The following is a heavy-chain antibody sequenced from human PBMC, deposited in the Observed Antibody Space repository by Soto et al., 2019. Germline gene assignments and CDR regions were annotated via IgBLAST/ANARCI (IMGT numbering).Heavy chain of an antibody. CDR3: AKSNGWYSELDY. Sequence: EVQLLESGGGLVQPGGSLRLSCAASGFTFSSYAMSWVRQAPGKGLEWVSASSGSGGSTYYADSVKGRFTFSRDNSKNTLYLQMNRLRAEDTAVYYCAKSNGWYSELDYWGQGTLVTVSS. V-gene: IGHV3-23*01. CDR1: GFTFSSYA. CDR2: SSGSGGST. D-gene: IGHD6-19*01. J-gene: IGHJ4*02.